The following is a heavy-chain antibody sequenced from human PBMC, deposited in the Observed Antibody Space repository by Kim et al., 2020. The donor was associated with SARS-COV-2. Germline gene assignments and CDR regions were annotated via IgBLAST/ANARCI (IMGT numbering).Heavy chain of an antibody. D-gene: IGHD6-13*01. CDR3: AREATGYSSSWYVGYYYYYGMDV. CDR2: MNPNSGNT. CDR1: GYTFTSYD. J-gene: IGHJ6*02. V-gene: IGHV1-8*01. Sequence: ASVKVSCKASGYTFTSYDINWVRQATGQGLEWMGWMNPNSGNTGYAQKFQGRVTMTRNTSISTAYMELSSLRSEDTAVYYCAREATGYSSSWYVGYYYYYGMDVWGQGTTVTVSS.